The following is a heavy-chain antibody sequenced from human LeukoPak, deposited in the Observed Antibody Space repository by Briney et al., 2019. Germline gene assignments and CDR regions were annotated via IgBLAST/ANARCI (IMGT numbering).Heavy chain of an antibody. CDR1: GFTLSRYW. Sequence: PGGSLRLSCAASGFTLSRYWMHWVRQAPGKGLVWVSRINSDGSSTSYADSVKGRFSISRDNAKNTLYLQMNSLRAEDTAVYYCARTSRGFGELDYWGQGTLVTVSS. J-gene: IGHJ4*02. CDR2: INSDGSST. V-gene: IGHV3-74*01. CDR3: ARTSRGFGELDY. D-gene: IGHD3-10*01.